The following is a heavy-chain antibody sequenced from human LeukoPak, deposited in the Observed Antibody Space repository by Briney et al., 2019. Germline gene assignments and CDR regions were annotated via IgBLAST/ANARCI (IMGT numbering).Heavy chain of an antibody. CDR2: IYTSGST. CDR1: GGSISSYY. Sequence: PSETLSLTCTVSGGSISSYYWSWIRQPAGKGLEWIGRIYTSGSTNYNPSLKSRVTMSVDTSKNQFSLKLSSVTAADTAVYYCAGVVPAAISYYYYGMDVWGQGTTVTVSS. V-gene: IGHV4-4*07. J-gene: IGHJ6*02. CDR3: AGVVPAAISYYYYGMDV. D-gene: IGHD2-2*02.